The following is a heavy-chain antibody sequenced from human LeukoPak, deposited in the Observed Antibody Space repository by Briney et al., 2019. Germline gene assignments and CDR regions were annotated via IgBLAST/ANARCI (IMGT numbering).Heavy chain of an antibody. CDR1: GYSISSGYY. V-gene: IGHV4-38-2*01. CDR2: IYHSGST. J-gene: IGHJ3*02. Sequence: SETLSLTCAVSGYSISSGYYWGWIRQPPGKGLEWIGSIYHSGSTYYNPSLKSRITISVDTSKNQFSLKLSSVTAADTAVYYCARWDSGEWFHDAFDIWGQGTMVTVSS. D-gene: IGHD3-3*01. CDR3: ARWDSGEWFHDAFDI.